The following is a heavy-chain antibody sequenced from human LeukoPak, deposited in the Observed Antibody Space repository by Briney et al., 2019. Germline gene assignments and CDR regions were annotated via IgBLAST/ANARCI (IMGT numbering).Heavy chain of an antibody. Sequence: SETLSLTCAVYGGSFSGYYRSWIRQPPGKGLEWIGEINHSGSTNYNPSLKSRVTISVDTSKNQFSLKLSSVTAADTAVYYCARGNPLYGSGREFDYWGQGTLVTVSS. CDR3: ARGNPLYGSGREFDY. D-gene: IGHD3-10*01. J-gene: IGHJ4*02. CDR1: GGSFSGYY. CDR2: INHSGST. V-gene: IGHV4-34*01.